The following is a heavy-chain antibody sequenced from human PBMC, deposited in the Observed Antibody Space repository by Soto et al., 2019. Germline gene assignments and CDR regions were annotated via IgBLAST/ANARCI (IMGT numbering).Heavy chain of an antibody. CDR2: ISGSGGST. J-gene: IGHJ4*02. Sequence: EVQLLESGGGLVQPGGSLRLSCAASGFTFSSYAMNWVRQAPGKGLEWISAISGSGGSTYYADSVKGRFTISRDNSKNTLYLQVNSLRAEDTAVYYCVKGEGRSHSYGLFDYWGQGSLFTVSS. D-gene: IGHD5-18*01. CDR1: GFTFSSYA. V-gene: IGHV3-23*01. CDR3: VKGEGRSHSYGLFDY.